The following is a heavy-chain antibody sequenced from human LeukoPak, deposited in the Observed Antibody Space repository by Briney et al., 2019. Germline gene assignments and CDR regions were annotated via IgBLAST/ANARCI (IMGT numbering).Heavy chain of an antibody. J-gene: IGHJ3*02. CDR2: ISYSGNT. D-gene: IGHD3-10*01. Sequence: SETLSFTCTVSGGSINSHYWSWVRQPPGKGLVWIGYISYSGNTNYNPSLKSRVTISMHTSKNQFSLKLSSVTAADTAVYYCARDSDPDAFDIWGQGTMVTVSS. CDR1: GGSINSHY. CDR3: ARDSDPDAFDI. V-gene: IGHV4-59*11.